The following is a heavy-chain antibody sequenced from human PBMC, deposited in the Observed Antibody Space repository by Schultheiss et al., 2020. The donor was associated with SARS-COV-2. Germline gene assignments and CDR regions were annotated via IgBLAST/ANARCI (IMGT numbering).Heavy chain of an antibody. V-gene: IGHV1-69*06. CDR1: GGTFSNYA. CDR3: ARNYDSSGYYPVAFDY. Sequence: SVKVSCKASGGTFSNYAISWVRQAPGQGLEWMGGIIPIFGTANYAQKFQGRVTITADKSTSTAYMELSSLRSEDTAVYYCARNYDSSGYYPVAFDYWGQGTLVTVSS. J-gene: IGHJ4*02. CDR2: IIPIFGTA. D-gene: IGHD3-22*01.